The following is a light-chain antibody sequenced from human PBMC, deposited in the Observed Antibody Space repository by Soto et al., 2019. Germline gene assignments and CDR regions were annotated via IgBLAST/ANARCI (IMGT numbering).Light chain of an antibody. J-gene: IGLJ2*01. Sequence: QSALTQPAAVSGSPGQSITISCTGSSSDVGGYDYVSCYQQYPGEAPKLVISEVSNRPSGVSNRFSVSKSANTASLTISGLQAEDEADYSCCSYTSSTTPLFGGGTKLTVL. V-gene: IGLV2-14*01. CDR3: CSYTSSTTPL. CDR2: EVS. CDR1: SSDVGGYDY.